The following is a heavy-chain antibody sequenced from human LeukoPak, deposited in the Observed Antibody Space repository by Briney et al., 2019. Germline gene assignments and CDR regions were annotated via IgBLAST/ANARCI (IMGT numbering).Heavy chain of an antibody. J-gene: IGHJ5*02. D-gene: IGHD6-13*01. CDR2: MYSRGDT. Sequence: GGSLRLSCAASGFTVSDNYMSWVRQAPGKGLEWVSVMYSRGDTYYANSVKGRFTFSRDISKNTLYLQMNGLRTEDTAMYYCARDAPQVPAAGVLASWGQGTLVTVSS. V-gene: IGHV3-53*01. CDR3: ARDAPQVPAAGVLAS. CDR1: GFTVSDNY.